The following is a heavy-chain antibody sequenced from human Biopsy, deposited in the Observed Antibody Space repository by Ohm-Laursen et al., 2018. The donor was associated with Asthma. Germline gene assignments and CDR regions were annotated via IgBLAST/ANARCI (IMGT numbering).Heavy chain of an antibody. CDR1: GFVFRSHA. CDR3: AKRRGYSDLTDFDH. J-gene: IGHJ4*02. V-gene: IGHV3-30*18. D-gene: IGHD3-3*01. Sequence: SLRLSCTASGFVFRSHAMHWVRQAPGKGLEWVAVVSYDGGVVHYADSMKGRFTISRDNAKSTLYLQMNRLRTDDTAVYFCAKRRGYSDLTDFDHWGQGTLVTISS. CDR2: VSYDGGVV.